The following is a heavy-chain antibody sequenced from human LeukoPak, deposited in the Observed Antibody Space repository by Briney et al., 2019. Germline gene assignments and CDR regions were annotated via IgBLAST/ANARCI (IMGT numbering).Heavy chain of an antibody. CDR3: ARDGRGVPNYFDY. CDR2: ISYDGSNK. V-gene: IGHV3-30-3*01. D-gene: IGHD1-26*01. CDR1: GFTFSSYA. Sequence: GSLRLSCAASGFTFSSYAMHWVRQAPGKGLEWVAVISYDGSNKYYADSVKGRFTISRDNSKNTLYLQMYSLRAEDTAVYYCARDGRGVPNYFDYWGQGTLVTVSS. J-gene: IGHJ4*02.